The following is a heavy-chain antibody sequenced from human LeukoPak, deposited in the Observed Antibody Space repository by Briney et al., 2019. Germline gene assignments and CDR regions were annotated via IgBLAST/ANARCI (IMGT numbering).Heavy chain of an antibody. J-gene: IGHJ4*02. D-gene: IGHD6-19*01. Sequence: SETLSLTCAVYGGSFSGYYWSWIRQPPGKGLEWIGEINHSGSTNYNPSLKSRVTISVDTSKNQFSLKLSSVTAADTAVYYCARGHRAGPYYFDYWGQGTLVTVSS. CDR3: ARGHRAGPYYFDY. CDR1: GGSFSGYY. V-gene: IGHV4-34*01. CDR2: INHSGST.